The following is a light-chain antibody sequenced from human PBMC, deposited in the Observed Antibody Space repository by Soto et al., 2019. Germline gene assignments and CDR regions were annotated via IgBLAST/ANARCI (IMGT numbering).Light chain of an antibody. J-gene: IGKJ1*01. V-gene: IGKV3-11*01. CDR1: QSVGSY. Sequence: EIVLTQSPATLSLSPGERATLSCRASQSVGSYLAWYQHKPGQAPRLLIYDASNRATGIPARFSGSGSGTDFTLTISSLEPEDFAVYNCQQRSNWPPTWTFGQGTKVDIK. CDR3: QQRSNWPPTWT. CDR2: DAS.